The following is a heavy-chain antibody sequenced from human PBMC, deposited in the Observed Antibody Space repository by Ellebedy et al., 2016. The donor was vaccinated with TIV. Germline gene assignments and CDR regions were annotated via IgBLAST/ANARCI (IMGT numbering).Heavy chain of an antibody. CDR2: IKSKADSVTT. CDR3: TTKSNGYRSAFDI. Sequence: PGGSLRLSCAASGFTFSKAWMSWVRQAPGKGLEWVGHIKSKADSVTTDYAAPVKGRFTISRDDSKNTLYLQMNSLKTEDTAVYYCTTKSNGYRSAFDIWGQGTMVTVSS. J-gene: IGHJ3*02. D-gene: IGHD5-24*01. CDR1: GFTFSKAW. V-gene: IGHV3-15*01.